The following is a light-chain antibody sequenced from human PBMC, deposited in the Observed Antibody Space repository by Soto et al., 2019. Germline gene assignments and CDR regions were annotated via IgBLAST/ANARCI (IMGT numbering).Light chain of an antibody. J-gene: IGLJ1*01. Sequence: QPALAQPPSASGSPGQSVAISCTGTSSDVGGYNYVSWYQQHPGKAPKLMIYEVNKRPSGVPDRFSGSKSGNTASLTVSGLQAEDEADYYRSSYAGSSNVFGTGTKVTVL. CDR1: SSDVGGYNY. V-gene: IGLV2-8*01. CDR2: EVN. CDR3: SSYAGSSNV.